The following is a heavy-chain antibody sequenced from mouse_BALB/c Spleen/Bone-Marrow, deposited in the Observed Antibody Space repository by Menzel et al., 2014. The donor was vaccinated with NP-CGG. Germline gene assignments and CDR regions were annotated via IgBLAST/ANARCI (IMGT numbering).Heavy chain of an antibody. Sequence: EVKVVESGPDLVKPSQSLSLTCTVTGYSITSGYSWHWIRQSPGNKLEWMGYIHYSGSTNYNPSLKSRISITRDTSKNQFFLQLNSVTTEDTATYYCAVTTVVARYAMDYWGQGTSVTVSS. V-gene: IGHV3-1*02. CDR1: GYSITSGYS. CDR3: AVTTVVARYAMDY. J-gene: IGHJ4*01. D-gene: IGHD1-1*01. CDR2: IHYSGST.